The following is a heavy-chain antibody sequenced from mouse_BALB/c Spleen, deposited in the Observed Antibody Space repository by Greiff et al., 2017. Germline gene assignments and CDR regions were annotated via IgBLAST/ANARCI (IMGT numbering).Heavy chain of an antibody. J-gene: IGHJ4*01. CDR2: IDPANGNT. V-gene: IGHV14-3*02. D-gene: IGHD2-14*01. CDR3: ARGDRGLAMDY. CDR1: GFNIKDTY. Sequence: VQLKQSGAELVKPGASVKLSCTASGFNIKDTYMHWVKQRPEQGLEWIGRIDPANGNTKYDPKFQGKATITADTSSNTAYLQLSSLTSEDTAVYYCARGDRGLAMDYWGQGTSVTVSS.